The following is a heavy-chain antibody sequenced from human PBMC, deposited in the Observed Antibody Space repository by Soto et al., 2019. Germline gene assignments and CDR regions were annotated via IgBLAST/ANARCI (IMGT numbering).Heavy chain of an antibody. CDR1: GYSFTSYW. J-gene: IGHJ6*02. Sequence: GESLKISCKGSGYSFTSYWISWVRQMPGKGLEWMGRIDPSDSYTNYSPSFQGHVTISADKSISTAYLQWSSLKASDTAMYYCARLGGSTLGYYYYGVDVWGQGTTVTVSS. D-gene: IGHD1-26*01. V-gene: IGHV5-10-1*01. CDR3: ARLGGSTLGYYYYGVDV. CDR2: IDPSDSYT.